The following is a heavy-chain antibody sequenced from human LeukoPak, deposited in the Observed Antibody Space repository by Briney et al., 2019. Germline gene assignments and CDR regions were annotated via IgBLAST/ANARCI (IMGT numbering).Heavy chain of an antibody. CDR2: FRSKANSYAT. CDR1: GFTFSVSA. CDR3: TKRLCSDGSCYFDY. Sequence: PGGSLRLSCAASGFTFSVSAMHWVRQASGKGLEWVGRFRSKANSYATAYAASVKGRFTASRDDSKNTAYLQMNSLKTEDTAVYYCTKRLCSDGSCYFDYWGQGTLVTVSS. V-gene: IGHV3-73*01. D-gene: IGHD2-15*01. J-gene: IGHJ4*02.